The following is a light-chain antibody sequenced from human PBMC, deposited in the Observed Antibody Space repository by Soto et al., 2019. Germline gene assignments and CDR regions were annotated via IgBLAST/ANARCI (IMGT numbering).Light chain of an antibody. CDR3: QSFDNSLSAYDSRRSGYVV. V-gene: IGLV1-40*01. J-gene: IGLJ2*01. Sequence: QSVLTQPPSVSGAPGQRVTISCTGSSSNLGAGFHVHWYQQLPGTAPKLLIYANSNRPSGVPDRFSGSKSGTSASLAITGLQAEDEADYYCQSFDNSLSAYDSRRSGYVVFGGGTKLTVL. CDR2: ANS. CDR1: SSNLGAGFH.